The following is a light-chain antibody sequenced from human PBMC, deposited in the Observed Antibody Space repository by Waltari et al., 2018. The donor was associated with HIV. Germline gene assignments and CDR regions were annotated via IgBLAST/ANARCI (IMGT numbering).Light chain of an antibody. CDR1: ESLRHSNGRNY. CDR3: LQNIRAPFA. J-gene: IGKJ2*01. Sequence: DVLATQFPLSLTVSPGETATISCRATESLRHSNGRNYLDWYVQRPGQTPRLVIYLASKRSSGVPDRFVGGGSGTDFTLRITRVETGDVGTYFCLQNIRAPFAFGQGT. CDR2: LAS. V-gene: IGKV2-28*01.